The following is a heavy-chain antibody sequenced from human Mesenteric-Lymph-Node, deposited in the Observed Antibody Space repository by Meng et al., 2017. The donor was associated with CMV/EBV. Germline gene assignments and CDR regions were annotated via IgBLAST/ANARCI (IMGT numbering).Heavy chain of an antibody. J-gene: IGHJ2*01. CDR3: ARIGYDFWSGYFYWYFDL. D-gene: IGHD3-3*01. CDR1: FTSYG. V-gene: IGHV1-18*01. Sequence: FTSYGSSWVRQAPGQGLEWMGWISAYNGNTNYAQKLQGRVTMTTDTSTSTAYMELRSLRSDDTAVYYCARIGYDFWSGYFYWYFDLWGRGTLVTVSS. CDR2: ISAYNGNT.